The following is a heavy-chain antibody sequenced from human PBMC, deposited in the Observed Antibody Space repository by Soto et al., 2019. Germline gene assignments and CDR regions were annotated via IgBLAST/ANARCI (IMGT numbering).Heavy chain of an antibody. D-gene: IGHD3-22*01. CDR2: INPSGGSS. CDR1: GYRVTSYH. V-gene: IGHV1-46*01. CDR3: ARSHDSSGYSFFDY. J-gene: IGHJ4*02. Sequence: QGQLVQSGAEVKKPGASVKLSCKASGYRVTSYHMHWVRQAPGQGLEWMGIINPSGGSSKYAQKFLDRVTMTRDTSTSTVYMDLSSLKSEDTAVYYCARSHDSSGYSFFDYWGQGTLVTVSS.